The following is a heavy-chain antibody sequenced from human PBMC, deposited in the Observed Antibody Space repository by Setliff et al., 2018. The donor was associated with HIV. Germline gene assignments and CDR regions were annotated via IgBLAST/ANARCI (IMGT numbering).Heavy chain of an antibody. CDR1: GASSSSHY. D-gene: IGHD6-19*01. V-gene: IGHV4-59*11. J-gene: IGHJ4*02. CDR3: ARGIAVAGPYFDY. CDR2: VYNSGTT. Sequence: SETLSLTCTVSGASSSSHYWSWIRKPPGKAPELIGYVYNSGTTKYNPSLKSRVTISVATPKNEFSLKLSSMTAADTAVYYCARGIAVAGPYFDYWGQGTLVTVSS.